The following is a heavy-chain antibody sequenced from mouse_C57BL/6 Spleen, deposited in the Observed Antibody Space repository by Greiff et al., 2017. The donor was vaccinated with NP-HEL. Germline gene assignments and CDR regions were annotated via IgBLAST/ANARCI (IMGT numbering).Heavy chain of an antibody. CDR2: ISNGGGST. CDR3: ARQLGPYWYFDV. D-gene: IGHD4-1*01. J-gene: IGHJ1*03. CDR1: GFTFSDYY. Sequence: EVQVVESGGGLVQPGGSLKLSCAASGFTFSDYYMYWVRQTPEKRLEWVAYISNGGGSTYYPDTVKGRFTISRDNAKNTLYLQMSRLKSEDTAMYYCARQLGPYWYFDVWGTGTTVTVSS. V-gene: IGHV5-12*01.